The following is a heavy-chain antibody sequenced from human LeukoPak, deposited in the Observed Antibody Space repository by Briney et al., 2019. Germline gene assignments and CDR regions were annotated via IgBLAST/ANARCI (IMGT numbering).Heavy chain of an antibody. CDR3: ARVIGLSFDY. CDR2: IYSGGST. CDR1: GFTFSSYS. J-gene: IGHJ4*02. Sequence: PGGSLRLSCAASGFTFSSYSMNWVRQAPGKGLEWVSVIYSGGSTYYADSVKGRFTISRDNSKNTLYLQMNSLRAEDTAVYYCARVIGLSFDYWGQGTLVTVSS. D-gene: IGHD2/OR15-2a*01. V-gene: IGHV3-66*02.